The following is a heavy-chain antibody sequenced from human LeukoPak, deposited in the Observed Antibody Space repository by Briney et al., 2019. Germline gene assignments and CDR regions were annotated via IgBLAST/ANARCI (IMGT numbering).Heavy chain of an antibody. Sequence: SETLSLTCTVSGGSISSSSYYWGWIRQPPGKGLEWIGSIYYSGSTYYIPSLKSRVTISVDTSKNQFSLKLSSVTAADTAVYFCARVSWFPGTSYYYMDVWGKGTTVTVSS. CDR3: ARVSWFPGTSYYYMDV. V-gene: IGHV4-39*07. CDR1: GGSISSSSYY. CDR2: IYYSGST. J-gene: IGHJ6*03. D-gene: IGHD1-1*01.